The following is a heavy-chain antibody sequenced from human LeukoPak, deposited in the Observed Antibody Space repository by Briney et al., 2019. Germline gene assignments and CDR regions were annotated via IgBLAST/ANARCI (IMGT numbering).Heavy chain of an antibody. Sequence: PGGSLRLSCAASGFTFSGYSMIWVRQAPGKGLQWVSSIGSSSSYIYYEDSVKGRFTISRDNAKNSLYLQMSSLRAEGTAAYYCARVYTDFWSGYAGVDVWGQGTTVTVS. J-gene: IGHJ6*02. CDR3: ARVYTDFWSGYAGVDV. D-gene: IGHD3-3*01. CDR2: IGSSSSYI. CDR1: GFTFSGYS. V-gene: IGHV3-21*01.